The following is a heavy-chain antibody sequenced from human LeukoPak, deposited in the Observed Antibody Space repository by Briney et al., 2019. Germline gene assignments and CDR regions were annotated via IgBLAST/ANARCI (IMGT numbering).Heavy chain of an antibody. CDR2: IKQDGSEK. V-gene: IGHV3-7*01. Sequence: QPGGSLSLSCAASGFTFSSYWMSWGRQAPGKGLGWVANIKQDGSEKYYVDSVNGPFHISRDNHKNSLYVQMNSLRAEDTAVYSCASEWRYDYVWGSYSFNGDAFDIWGQGTMVTVSS. J-gene: IGHJ3*02. D-gene: IGHD3-16*02. CDR1: GFTFSSYW. CDR3: ASEWRYDYVWGSYSFNGDAFDI.